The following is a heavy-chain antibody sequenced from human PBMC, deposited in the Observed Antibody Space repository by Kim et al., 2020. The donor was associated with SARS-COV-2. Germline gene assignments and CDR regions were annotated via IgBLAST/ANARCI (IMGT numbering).Heavy chain of an antibody. D-gene: IGHD2-2*01. CDR1: GFTFSSYA. Sequence: GGSLRLSCAASGFTFSSYAMSWVRQAPGKWLEWVSAISGSGGSTYYADSVKGRFAISRDNSKNTLYLQMNSLRAEDTAVYYCAKVTRSSTLFYYYGMDVWGQGTTVTVSS. CDR3: AKVTRSSTLFYYYGMDV. CDR2: ISGSGGST. J-gene: IGHJ6*02. V-gene: IGHV3-23*01.